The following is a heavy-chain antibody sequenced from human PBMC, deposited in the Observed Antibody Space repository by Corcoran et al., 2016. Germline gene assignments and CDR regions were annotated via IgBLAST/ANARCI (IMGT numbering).Heavy chain of an antibody. CDR3: TTDQTGYSSSWYHFDY. J-gene: IGHJ4*02. V-gene: IGHV3-15*07. D-gene: IGHD6-13*01. CDR1: GFTFSNAW. CDR2: IKSKTDGGTT. Sequence: EVQLVESGGGLVKPGGSLRLSCAASGFTFSNAWMNWVRQAPGKGLEWVGRIKSKTDGGTTDYAAPVKGRFTITRDDSKKKLYLQMNSLKTDDTAVYYCTTDQTGYSSSWYHFDYWGQGTLVTVSS.